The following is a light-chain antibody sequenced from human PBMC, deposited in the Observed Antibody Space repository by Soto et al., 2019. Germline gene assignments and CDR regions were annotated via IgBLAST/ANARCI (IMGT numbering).Light chain of an antibody. Sequence: QSVLTQPPSASGTPGQRVTISCSGSSSNIGSNTVSWYQQLPGRAPKLLIYSNSQRPSGVPDRCSGSKSGTSASLAISGLQSEDEADYYCATWDDSLNGYVFGTGTKLTVL. V-gene: IGLV1-44*01. CDR1: SSNIGSNT. J-gene: IGLJ1*01. CDR3: ATWDDSLNGYV. CDR2: SNS.